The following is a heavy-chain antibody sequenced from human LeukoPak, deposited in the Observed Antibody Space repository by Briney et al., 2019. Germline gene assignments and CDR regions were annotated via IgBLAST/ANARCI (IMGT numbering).Heavy chain of an antibody. D-gene: IGHD4-17*01. V-gene: IGHV3-11*04. J-gene: IGHJ6*02. CDR3: AKVMTTVTTIHYYYYGMDV. Sequence: GGSLRLSCAASGFTFSDYYMSWIRQAPGKGLEWVSYISSSGSTIYYADSVKGRFTISRDNAKNSLYLQMNSLRAEDTAVYYCAKVMTTVTTIHYYYYGMDVWGQGTTVTVSS. CDR2: ISSSGSTI. CDR1: GFTFSDYY.